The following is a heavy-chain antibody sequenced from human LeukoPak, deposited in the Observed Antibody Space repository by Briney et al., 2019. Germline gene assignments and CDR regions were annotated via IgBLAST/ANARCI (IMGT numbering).Heavy chain of an antibody. J-gene: IGHJ6*02. D-gene: IGHD3-22*01. CDR1: GGSFSGYY. CDR2: INHSGST. Sequence: SETLSLTCAVYGGSFSGYYWNWIRQPPGKGLEWIGEINHSGSTTYNRSLKSRVTISLDTSKNQFSLKLSSVTAADAAVYYCARTLDSRRYIVRRPYSMDVWGQGTTVTVSS. CDR3: ARTLDSRRYIVRRPYSMDV. V-gene: IGHV4-34*01.